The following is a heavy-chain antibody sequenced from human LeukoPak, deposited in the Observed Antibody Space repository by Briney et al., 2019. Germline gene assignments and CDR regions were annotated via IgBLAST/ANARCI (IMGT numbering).Heavy chain of an antibody. V-gene: IGHV1-2*02. CDR2: INPNSGDT. CDR1: GYILTDYY. J-gene: IGHJ5*02. D-gene: IGHD3-9*01. Sequence: GASVKVSCKASGYILTDYYMHWVRQAPGQGLEWMGWINPNSGDTNYAQKFQGRVTTTRDTSISTVYMELRRLRYDDTAAYYCARTYNWLLGDNWFDPWGQGTLVTVSS. CDR3: ARTYNWLLGDNWFDP.